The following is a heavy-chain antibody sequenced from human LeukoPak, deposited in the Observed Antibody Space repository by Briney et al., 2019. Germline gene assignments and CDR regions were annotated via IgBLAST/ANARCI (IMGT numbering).Heavy chain of an antibody. CDR3: AREIVVVPSAMGFDP. CDR2: INPSGGST. D-gene: IGHD2-2*01. Sequence: ASVKVSCKASGYSFTTYYIHWVRQAPGLGLEWMGVINPSGGSTSFAQKFQARLTMTRDTSTSTVYMELSGLRSEDTAVYYCAREIVVVPSAMGFDPWGQGTLVTVSS. J-gene: IGHJ5*02. V-gene: IGHV1-46*01. CDR1: GYSFTTYY.